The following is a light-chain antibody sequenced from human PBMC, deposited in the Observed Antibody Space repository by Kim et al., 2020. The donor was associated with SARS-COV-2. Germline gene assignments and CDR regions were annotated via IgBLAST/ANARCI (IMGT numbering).Light chain of an antibody. CDR2: YDS. Sequence: SYELTQPPSVAVAPGQTATITCGGDDIGSKSVHWHQRRPGRAPLLGMYYDSDRPTGVPERVSGSNSGNTATLSISRVEAGDEADYYCQVWDSNSDHPVFGGGTQLTVL. J-gene: IGLJ2*01. V-gene: IGLV3-21*04. CDR3: QVWDSNSDHPV. CDR1: DIGSKS.